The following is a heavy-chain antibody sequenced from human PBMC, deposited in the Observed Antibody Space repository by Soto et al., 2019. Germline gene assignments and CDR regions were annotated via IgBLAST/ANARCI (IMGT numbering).Heavy chain of an antibody. V-gene: IGHV3-30-3*01. CDR1: GFTFSSYA. CDR3: ARDLESYDFWSGPRFFYYYGMDV. J-gene: IGHJ6*02. CDR2: ISYDGSNK. D-gene: IGHD3-3*01. Sequence: GGSLRLSCAASGFTFSSYAMHWVRQAPGKGLEWVAVISYDGSNKYYADSVKGRFTISRDNSKNTLYLQMNSLRAEDTAVYYCARDLESYDFWSGPRFFYYYGMDVWGQGTTVTVSS.